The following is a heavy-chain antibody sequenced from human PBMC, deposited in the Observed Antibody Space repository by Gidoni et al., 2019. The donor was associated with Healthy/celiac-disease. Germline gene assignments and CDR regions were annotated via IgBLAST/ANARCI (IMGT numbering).Heavy chain of an antibody. D-gene: IGHD3-16*02. CDR1: GFTFSSSA. Sequence: QVQLVESGGGVVQPGRSLRLSCAASGFTFSSSAMHWVRQAPGKGLEWVAVISYDGSNKYYADSVKGRFTISRDNSKNTLYLKMNSLRAEDTAVYYCAREEMITFGGVIVRYYYGMDVWGQGTTVTVSS. CDR3: AREEMITFGGVIVRYYYGMDV. CDR2: ISYDGSNK. V-gene: IGHV3-30-3*01. J-gene: IGHJ6*02.